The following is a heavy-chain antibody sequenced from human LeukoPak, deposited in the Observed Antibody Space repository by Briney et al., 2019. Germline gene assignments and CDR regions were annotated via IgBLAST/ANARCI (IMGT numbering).Heavy chain of an antibody. Sequence: ASVKVSCKASGYTFTGYYMHWVRQAPGQGLEWMGWINPNSVGTNYAQKFQGRVTMTRDTSISPAYMELSRLRSDDTAVYYCARRGAATDSFDIWGQGTMVTVSS. D-gene: IGHD1-26*01. CDR1: GYTFTGYY. CDR2: INPNSVGT. V-gene: IGHV1-2*02. CDR3: ARRGAATDSFDI. J-gene: IGHJ3*02.